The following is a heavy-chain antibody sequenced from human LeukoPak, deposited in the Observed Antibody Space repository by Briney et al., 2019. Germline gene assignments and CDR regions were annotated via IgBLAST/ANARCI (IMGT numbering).Heavy chain of an antibody. J-gene: IGHJ4*02. Sequence: PGGSLRLSCVVSGLRFRNYGMHWVCQAPGKGLEWVAVIYYDGSNQYYADSVEGRFTVSRDNAKNTLYLQMDSLRAEDTAVYYCATDRNSGKYYDYWGQGTLVTVSS. V-gene: IGHV3-33*01. D-gene: IGHD1-26*01. CDR1: GLRFRNYG. CDR3: ATDRNSGKYYDY. CDR2: IYYDGSNQ.